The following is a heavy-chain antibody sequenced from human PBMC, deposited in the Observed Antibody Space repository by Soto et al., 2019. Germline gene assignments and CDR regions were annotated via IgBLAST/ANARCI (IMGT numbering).Heavy chain of an antibody. J-gene: IGHJ6*02. CDR2: IKQDGSEK. Sequence: GSLRLSCASSGFTFSGYWMSWVRQAPGKGLEWVANIKQDGSEKYYVDSVKGRFTISRDNAKNSLYLQMDSLRAEDTAVYYCARENTIFGVVRMDVWGQGTTVTVT. CDR1: GFTFSGYW. D-gene: IGHD3-3*01. CDR3: ARENTIFGVVRMDV. V-gene: IGHV3-7*01.